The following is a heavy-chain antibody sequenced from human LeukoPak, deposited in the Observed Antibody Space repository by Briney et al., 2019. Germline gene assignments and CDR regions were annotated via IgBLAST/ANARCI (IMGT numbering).Heavy chain of an antibody. D-gene: IGHD1-26*01. CDR2: INPSGGST. CDR1: GYTFTSYY. V-gene: IGHV1-46*01. J-gene: IGHJ4*02. CDR3: ARVNGGSYYQSAPFFDY. Sequence: GASVKVSCKASGYTFTSYYTHWVRQAPGQGLEWMGIINPSGGSTSYAQKFQGRVTMTRDMSTSTVYMELSSLRSEDTAVYYCARVNGGSYYQSAPFFDYWGQGTLVTVSS.